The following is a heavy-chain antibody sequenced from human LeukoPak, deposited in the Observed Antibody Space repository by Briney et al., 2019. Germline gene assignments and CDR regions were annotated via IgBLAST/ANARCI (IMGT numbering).Heavy chain of an antibody. Sequence: SVKVSCKASGGSFRSYSISWVRQAPGQGLEWMGRITPIFATADYAPSFQGRFTITADESTTTAYMELSSLGSDDTALYYCAREHEYILTGHHSFLNFWGQGTLVTVSS. CDR1: GGSFRSYS. J-gene: IGHJ4*02. CDR3: AREHEYILTGHHSFLNF. D-gene: IGHD3-9*01. CDR2: ITPIFATA. V-gene: IGHV1-69*13.